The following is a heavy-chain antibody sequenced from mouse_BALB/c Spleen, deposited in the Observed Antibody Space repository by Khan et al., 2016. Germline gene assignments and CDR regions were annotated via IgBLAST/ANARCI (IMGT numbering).Heavy chain of an antibody. J-gene: IGHJ2*01. D-gene: IGHD1-1*01. CDR2: IHYSGST. Sequence: EVQLQESGPDLVKPSQSLSLTCTVTGYSFSSGYSWYWIRQLAGNIQGWIAFIHYSGSTYYNPTLKSRTTITRDTSNNQFFLQLISVTPEEPAQFCCTSGEYYGIDYWGQGTTLTVSS. CDR1: GYSFSSGYS. V-gene: IGHV3-1*02. CDR3: TSGEYYGIDY.